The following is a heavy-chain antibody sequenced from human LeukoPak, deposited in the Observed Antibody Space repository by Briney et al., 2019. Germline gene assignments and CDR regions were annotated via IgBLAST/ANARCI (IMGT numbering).Heavy chain of an antibody. CDR1: GFTFSTYA. Sequence: GGSLRLSCAASGFTFSTYAMHWVRQAPGKGLEWVSSISGSNSYIYYADSMKGRFTISRDNAKNSLYLQMNSLRAEDTAVYYCAELGITMIGGVWGKGTTVTISS. CDR2: ISGSNSYI. CDR3: AELGITMIGGV. V-gene: IGHV3-21*01. J-gene: IGHJ6*04. D-gene: IGHD3-10*02.